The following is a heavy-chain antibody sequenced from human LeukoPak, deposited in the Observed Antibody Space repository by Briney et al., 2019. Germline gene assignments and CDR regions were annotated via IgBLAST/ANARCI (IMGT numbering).Heavy chain of an antibody. V-gene: IGHV4-34*01. CDR2: INHSGST. CDR3: AKRRVEQLSQPGRRRMHYFDY. D-gene: IGHD3-16*02. J-gene: IGHJ4*02. Sequence: LETLSLSCAVYGGSFSGYYWCWIPQPPGRGLEWIGEINHSGSTNYNPSLKSRVTISVDTSKNQFSLKLSSVTAADTAVYYCAKRRVEQLSQPGRRRMHYFDYWCQGTLVTVSS. CDR1: GGSFSGYY.